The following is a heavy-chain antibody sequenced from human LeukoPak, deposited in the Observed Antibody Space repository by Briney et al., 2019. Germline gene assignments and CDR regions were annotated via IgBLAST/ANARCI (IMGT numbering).Heavy chain of an antibody. J-gene: IGHJ4*02. CDR2: ISYDGSNK. CDR1: GFTFSSYA. CDR3: ARANPHCSGGSCPLDY. D-gene: IGHD2-15*01. Sequence: GGSLRLSCAASGFTFSSYAMHWVRQAPGKGLEWVAVISYDGSNKYYADSVKGRFTISRDNSKNTLYLQMNSLRAEDTAVYYCARANPHCSGGSCPLDYWGQGTLVTVSS. V-gene: IGHV3-30-3*01.